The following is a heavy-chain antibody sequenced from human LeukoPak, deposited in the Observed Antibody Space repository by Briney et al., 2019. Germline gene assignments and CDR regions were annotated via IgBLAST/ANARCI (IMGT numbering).Heavy chain of an antibody. D-gene: IGHD2-2*01. CDR1: GGSVSSGSYY. V-gene: IGHV4-61*01. CDR3: ARSRSGTRLGYCSSTSCYGSDV. Sequence: SETLSLTCTVSGGSVSSGSYYWSWIRQPPGKGLEWIGYIYYSGSTNYNPSLKSRVTISVDTSKNQFSLKLSSVTAADTAVYYCARSRSGTRLGYCSSTSCYGSDVWGQGTTVTVSS. J-gene: IGHJ6*02. CDR2: IYYSGST.